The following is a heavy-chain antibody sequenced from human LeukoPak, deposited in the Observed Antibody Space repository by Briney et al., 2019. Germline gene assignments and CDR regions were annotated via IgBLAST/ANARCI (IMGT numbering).Heavy chain of an antibody. CDR2: ICGSGGRT. V-gene: IGHV3-23*01. CDR3: AKSPPRCSGGSCYGY. J-gene: IGHJ4*02. CDR1: GFTFSSFA. D-gene: IGHD2-15*01. Sequence: GGSLTLSCAASGFTFSSFALSWVRQAPGKGLEWISGICGSGGRTDYADSVKGRFTISRDNSKNTLYLQMSSLRADDTALYYCAKSPPRCSGGSCYGYWGQGTLVTVSS.